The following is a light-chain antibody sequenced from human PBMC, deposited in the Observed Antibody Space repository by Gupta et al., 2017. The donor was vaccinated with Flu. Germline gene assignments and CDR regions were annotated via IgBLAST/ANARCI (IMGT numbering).Light chain of an antibody. Sequence: QSVLTQPPSLSAAPGQRVTISCSGSSSNIGGNYVSWYQQFPGTAPKLLIFDNRKRPSGIPERFSGSKYGTSATLGITGLQTGDEADYYCGTGDNSRSAMVFGGGTKLTVL. CDR2: DNR. CDR3: GTGDNSRSAMV. V-gene: IGLV1-51*01. CDR1: SSNIGGNY. J-gene: IGLJ2*01.